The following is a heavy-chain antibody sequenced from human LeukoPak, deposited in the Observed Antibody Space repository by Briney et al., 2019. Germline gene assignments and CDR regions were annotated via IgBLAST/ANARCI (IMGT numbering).Heavy chain of an antibody. D-gene: IGHD1-26*01. CDR2: IWYDGSNK. Sequence: GGSLRLSCAASGFTFSSYGMHWVRQAPGKGLEWVAVIWYDGSNKYYADSVKGRFTISRDNSKNTLYLQMNGLRAEDTAVYYCARVDRGATDYWGQGTLVTVSS. CDR3: ARVDRGATDY. J-gene: IGHJ4*02. V-gene: IGHV3-33*01. CDR1: GFTFSSYG.